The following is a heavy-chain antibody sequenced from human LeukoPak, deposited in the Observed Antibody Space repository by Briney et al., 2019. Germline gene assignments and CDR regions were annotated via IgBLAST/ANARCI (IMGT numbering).Heavy chain of an antibody. CDR3: VRGVDSRITIGTYFDY. V-gene: IGHV4-34*01. J-gene: IGHJ4*02. CDR2: IYYSGST. Sequence: SETLSLTCAVYGGSFSGYYWSWIRQPPGKGLEWIGSIYYSGSTYYNPSLKSRVTISVDTSKNQFSLKLSSVTAADTAVYYCVRGVDSRITIGTYFDYWGQGTLVTVSS. CDR1: GGSFSGYY. D-gene: IGHD3-10*01.